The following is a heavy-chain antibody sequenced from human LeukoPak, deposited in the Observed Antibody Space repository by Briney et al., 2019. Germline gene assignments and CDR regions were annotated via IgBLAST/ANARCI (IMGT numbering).Heavy chain of an antibody. CDR3: TKDYTRSWTNWFDP. V-gene: IGHV3-74*01. D-gene: IGHD2-8*01. Sequence: GGSLRLSCAASGNYWMHWVRQAPGKGLVWVSHINSDGSWTSYADSVKGRFTISRDNAKNSLYLQMNSLRTEDAAMYFCTKDYTRSWTNWFDPWGQGTLVTVSS. CDR2: INSDGSWT. CDR1: GNYW. J-gene: IGHJ5*02.